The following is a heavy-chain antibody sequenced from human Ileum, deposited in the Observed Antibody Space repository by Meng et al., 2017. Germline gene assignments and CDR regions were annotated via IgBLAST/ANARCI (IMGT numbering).Heavy chain of an antibody. CDR2: IYYSGST. CDR1: GGSVSSGSYY. D-gene: IGHD5-12*01. Sequence: SETLSLTCTVSGGSVSSGSYYWSWIRQPPGKGLEWIGYIYYSGSTNYNPSLKSRVTISVDTSKNQFSLKLSSVTAADTAVYYCARACGGYSGYDGRYYFDYWGQGTLVTVAS. J-gene: IGHJ4*02. CDR3: ARACGGYSGYDGRYYFDY. V-gene: IGHV4-61*01.